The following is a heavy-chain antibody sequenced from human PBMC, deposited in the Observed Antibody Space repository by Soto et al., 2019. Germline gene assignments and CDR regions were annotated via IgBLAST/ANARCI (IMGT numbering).Heavy chain of an antibody. CDR2: MNPNSGNT. CDR1: GYTFTSYD. Sequence: ASVKVSCKASGYTFTSYDINWVRQATGQGLEWMGWMNPNSGNTGYAQKFQGRVTMTRNTSISTAYMELSSLRSEDTAVYYCARGRRKAAAGNYYYYMDVWGKGTKVTVS. V-gene: IGHV1-8*01. D-gene: IGHD6-13*01. CDR3: ARGRRKAAAGNYYYYMDV. J-gene: IGHJ6*03.